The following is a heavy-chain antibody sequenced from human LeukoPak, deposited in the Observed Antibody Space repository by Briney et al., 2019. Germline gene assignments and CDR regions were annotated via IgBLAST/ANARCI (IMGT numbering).Heavy chain of an antibody. CDR3: ARDGITIFGVVTNNWFDP. Sequence: ASVKVSCKASGYTFTSYGISWVRQAPGQGLEWMGWISAYNGNTNYAQKLQGRVTMTTDTSTSTAYMELRSRRSDDTAVYYCARDGITIFGVVTNNWFDPWGQGTLVTVSS. D-gene: IGHD3-3*01. V-gene: IGHV1-18*01. J-gene: IGHJ5*02. CDR2: ISAYNGNT. CDR1: GYTFTSYG.